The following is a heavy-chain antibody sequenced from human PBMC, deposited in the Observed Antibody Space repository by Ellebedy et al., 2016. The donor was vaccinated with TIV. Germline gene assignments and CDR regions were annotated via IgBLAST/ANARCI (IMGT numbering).Heavy chain of an antibody. J-gene: IGHJ5*02. V-gene: IGHV3-72*01. Sequence: GESLKISCAASGFTFSGYWMSWVRQAPGKGLEWVGRSRNRGDGYTTEYAPSVEGRFTISRDESKDSLFLQMNSLKIEDTAVYYCAREDWWRFDPWGQGTLVTVSS. CDR3: AREDWWRFDP. CDR2: SRNRGDGYTT. D-gene: IGHD2-15*01. CDR1: GFTFSGYW.